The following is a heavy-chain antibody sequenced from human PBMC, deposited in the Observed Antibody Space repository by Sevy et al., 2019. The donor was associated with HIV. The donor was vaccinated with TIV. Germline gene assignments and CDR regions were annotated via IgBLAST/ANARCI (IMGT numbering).Heavy chain of an antibody. D-gene: IGHD2-2*02. Sequence: GGSLRLSCAASGFSFSSYGMSWARQAPGKGLEWDSTINDDGTGTHYADSVNGRFTISRANSKNTLYLQADSLRAEDTAVYYCTKDFQYPIDYWGQGTLVTVSS. V-gene: IGHV3-23*01. CDR3: TKDFQYPIDY. CDR1: GFSFSSYG. J-gene: IGHJ4*02. CDR2: INDDGTGT.